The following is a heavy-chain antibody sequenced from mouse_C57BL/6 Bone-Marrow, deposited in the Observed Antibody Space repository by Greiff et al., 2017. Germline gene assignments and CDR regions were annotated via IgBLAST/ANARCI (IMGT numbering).Heavy chain of an antibody. CDR1: GYTFTSYG. V-gene: IGHV1-81*01. CDR3: APIYYGNYLYAMDY. CDR2: IYPRSGNT. Sequence: VQGVESGAELARPGASVKLSCKASGYTFTSYGISWVKQRTGQGLEWIGEIYPRSGNTYYNEKFKGKATLTADKSSSTAYMELRSLTSEDSAVYFCAPIYYGNYLYAMDYWGQGTSVTVSS. D-gene: IGHD2-1*01. J-gene: IGHJ4*01.